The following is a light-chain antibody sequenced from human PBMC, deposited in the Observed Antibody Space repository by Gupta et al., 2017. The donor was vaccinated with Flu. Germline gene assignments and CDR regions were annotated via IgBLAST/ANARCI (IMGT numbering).Light chain of an antibody. V-gene: IGLV3-19*01. CDR3: NSRDSSGNHGV. Sequence: SSELTQDPAVSVALGQTVRITCQGDSLRSYYASWYQQKPGQAPVRVIYGKNNRPSGIPDRFSGSSSGKTASLNITGAQAEDEADYYWNSRDSSGNHGVFGGGTKLTVL. J-gene: IGLJ2*01. CDR2: GKN. CDR1: SLRSYY.